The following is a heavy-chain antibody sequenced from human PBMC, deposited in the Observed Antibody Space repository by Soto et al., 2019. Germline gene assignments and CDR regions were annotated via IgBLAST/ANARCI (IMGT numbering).Heavy chain of an antibody. CDR3: ARLDCSGGSCFPYYYYYMDV. D-gene: IGHD2-15*01. CDR1: GYSFTSYW. CDR2: IYPGDSDT. V-gene: IGHV5-51*01. Sequence: GESLKISCKGSGYSFTSYWIGRVRQMPGKGLEWMGIIYPGDSDTRYSPSFQGQVTISADKSISTAYLQWSSLKASDTAMYYCARLDCSGGSCFPYYYYYMDVWGKGTTVTVSS. J-gene: IGHJ6*03.